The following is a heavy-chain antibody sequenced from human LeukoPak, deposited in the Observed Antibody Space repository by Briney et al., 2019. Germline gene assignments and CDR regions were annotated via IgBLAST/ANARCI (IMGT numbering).Heavy chain of an antibody. Sequence: QPGGSLRFSCAASGFTFSKYWMLWVRQAPGKGLESVSRINTDGTVTTYADSVKGRSTVSRDNADNTMFLQMNSVRDEDTAVYYCATKQWLAPPPDSWGQGTPVTVSS. CDR2: INTDGTVT. V-gene: IGHV3-74*01. CDR3: ATKQWLAPPPDS. CDR1: GFTFSKYW. J-gene: IGHJ4*02. D-gene: IGHD6-19*01.